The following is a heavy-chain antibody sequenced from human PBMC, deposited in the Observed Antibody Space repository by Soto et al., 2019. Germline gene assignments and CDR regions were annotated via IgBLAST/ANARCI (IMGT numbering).Heavy chain of an antibody. V-gene: IGHV4-31*03. CDR3: ASHDRITAMVTD. CDR2: IYYSGST. D-gene: IGHD5-18*01. CDR1: GGSISSGGYY. J-gene: IGHJ4*02. Sequence: PSETLSLTCTVSGGSISSGGYYWSWIRQHPGKGLEWIGYIYYSGSTYYNPSLKSRVTISVDTSKNQFSLKLSSVTAADTAVYYCASHDRITAMVTDWGQGTLVTVSS.